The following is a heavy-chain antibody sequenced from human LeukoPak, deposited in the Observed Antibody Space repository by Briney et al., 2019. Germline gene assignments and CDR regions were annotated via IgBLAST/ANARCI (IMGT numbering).Heavy chain of an antibody. D-gene: IGHD3-10*01. V-gene: IGHV3-23*01. Sequence: GGSLRLSCAASGFTFISYAMNWVRQAPGKGLEWVSGISGNGESTYYADSVNGRFTISRDNSKNMVYLQMSSLRGEDTAMYYCAKDRTHVSGSYIGGDNFDYWGQGTLVTVSS. CDR2: ISGNGEST. CDR1: GFTFISYA. J-gene: IGHJ4*02. CDR3: AKDRTHVSGSYIGGDNFDY.